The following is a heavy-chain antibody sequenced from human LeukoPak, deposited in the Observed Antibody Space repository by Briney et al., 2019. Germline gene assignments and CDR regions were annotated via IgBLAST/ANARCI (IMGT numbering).Heavy chain of an antibody. J-gene: IGHJ4*02. D-gene: IGHD6-19*01. CDR3: ARQEDSGWYYYFDY. CDR2: IRSKAYGGTT. Sequence: GGSLRLSCTASGFTFGDYAMSWVRQAPGKGLEWVGFIRSKAYGGTTEYAASVKGRFTISRDNAKDSLYLQMNSLRAEDTAVYYCARQEDSGWYYYFDYWGQGTLVTVSS. CDR1: GFTFGDYA. V-gene: IGHV3-49*04.